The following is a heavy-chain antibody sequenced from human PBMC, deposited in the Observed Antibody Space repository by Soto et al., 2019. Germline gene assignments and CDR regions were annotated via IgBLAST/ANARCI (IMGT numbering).Heavy chain of an antibody. CDR1: GASITGTSY. D-gene: IGHD2-8*02. Sequence: SETLSLTCTVSGASITGTSYWSWIRQPAGKGLEWIGRFSLSGTTNYNPSLRSRVTMSAGVSKNQFSLRLTSVTAADTALYYCARGMTPPGAPAWYYFDSWGQGTLVTVSS. J-gene: IGHJ4*02. CDR3: ARGMTPPGAPAWYYFDS. V-gene: IGHV4-4*07. CDR2: FSLSGTT.